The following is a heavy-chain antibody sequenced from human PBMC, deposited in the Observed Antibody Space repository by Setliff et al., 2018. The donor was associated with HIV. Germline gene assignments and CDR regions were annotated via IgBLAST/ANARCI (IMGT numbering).Heavy chain of an antibody. J-gene: IGHJ6*03. V-gene: IGHV4-39*07. D-gene: IGHD6-6*01. CDR3: ACEAWTSYRSSSGYYYYYMDV. CDR2: VYYSGIT. Sequence: SETLSLTCTVSGGSIIDSRYFLGWIRRPPGKGLEWIGSVYYSGITYYNPSLWGRVTISIDTSKNQFSLKLSSVTAADTAVYYGACEAWTSYRSSSGYYYYYMDVGGKGTTVTVAS. CDR1: GGSIIDSRYF.